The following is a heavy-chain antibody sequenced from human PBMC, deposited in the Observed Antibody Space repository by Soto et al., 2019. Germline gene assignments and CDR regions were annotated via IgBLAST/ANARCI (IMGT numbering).Heavy chain of an antibody. CDR2: IYSGGST. D-gene: IGHD2-2*01. CDR1: GFTVSSNY. Sequence: EVPLVESGGGLVQPGGSLRLSCAASGFTVSSNYMSWVRQAPGKGLEWVSVIYSGGSTYYADSVKGRFTISRDNSKNTLYLQMNSLRAEDTAVYYCARDGPWGCISTSCYAPPDYWGQGTLVTVSS. J-gene: IGHJ4*02. V-gene: IGHV3-66*01. CDR3: ARDGPWGCISTSCYAPPDY.